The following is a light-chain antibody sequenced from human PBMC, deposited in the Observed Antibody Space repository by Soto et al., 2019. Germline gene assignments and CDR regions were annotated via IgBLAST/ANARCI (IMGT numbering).Light chain of an antibody. CDR2: DVS. V-gene: IGLV2-14*01. Sequence: QSVLTQPASVSGSPGQSITISCTGTSSDVGGYNYVSWYQQHPGKAPKLMIYDVSNRPSGVSNRFPGSKSGNTASLTISGLQAEDEADYYCSSYTSSSTLYVFGTGTRSPS. CDR1: SSDVGGYNY. CDR3: SSYTSSSTLYV. J-gene: IGLJ1*01.